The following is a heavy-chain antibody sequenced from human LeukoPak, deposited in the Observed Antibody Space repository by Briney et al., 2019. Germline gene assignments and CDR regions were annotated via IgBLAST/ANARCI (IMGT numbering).Heavy chain of an antibody. J-gene: IGHJ4*02. D-gene: IGHD2-21*01. Sequence: GAALRLSCAASGITFRCYVMTWVRPAPQKVLERVSGNSGSGTFTFYSDSVKGRITISRDNSKTTQYLQMNSRRADDTAIYYCAKANWEDGGEVADRGQGTLVSVSS. CDR2: NSGSGTFT. V-gene: IGHV3-23*01. CDR1: GITFRCYV. CDR3: AKANWEDGGEVAD.